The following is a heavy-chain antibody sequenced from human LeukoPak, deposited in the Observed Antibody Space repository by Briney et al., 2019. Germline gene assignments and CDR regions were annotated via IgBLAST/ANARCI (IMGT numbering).Heavy chain of an antibody. CDR3: AGGGDSYYDYVWGIERFVY. J-gene: IGHJ4*02. Sequence: GGSLRLSCAASGFTFSSYSMNWVRQAPGKGLEWVSSISSSSSYIYYADSVKGRFTISRDNAKNSLYLQMNSLRAEDTAVYYCAGGGDSYYDYVWGIERFVYWGQGTLVIVSS. D-gene: IGHD3-16*01. V-gene: IGHV3-21*01. CDR2: ISSSSSYI. CDR1: GFTFSSYS.